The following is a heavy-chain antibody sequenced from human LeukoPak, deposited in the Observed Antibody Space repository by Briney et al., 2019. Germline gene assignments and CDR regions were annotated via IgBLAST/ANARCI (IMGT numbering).Heavy chain of an antibody. Sequence: PGGSLRLSCAASGFTFSGYAMTWVRQAPGKGLEWVSAISGSGGSTYYADSVKGRFTISRDNSKNTLYLQMNSLRAEDTAVYYCAKRVVAATLRAFDIWGQGTMVTVPS. V-gene: IGHV3-23*01. CDR1: GFTFSGYA. D-gene: IGHD2-15*01. J-gene: IGHJ3*02. CDR3: AKRVVAATLRAFDI. CDR2: ISGSGGST.